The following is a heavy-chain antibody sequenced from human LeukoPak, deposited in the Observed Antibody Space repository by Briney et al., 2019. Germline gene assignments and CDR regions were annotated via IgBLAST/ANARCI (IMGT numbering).Heavy chain of an antibody. CDR2: ITGNGGSV. CDR1: GFTFSNFA. Sequence: GGSLRLSCAASGFTFSNFAMRWVRQAPGKGLEWVSGITGNGGSVGYADSVKGRFTISRDNAKNSLYLQMNSLRDEDTALYYCARDHVGSGYYYFDSWGQGTLVTVSS. V-gene: IGHV3-20*04. D-gene: IGHD3-22*01. J-gene: IGHJ4*02. CDR3: ARDHVGSGYYYFDS.